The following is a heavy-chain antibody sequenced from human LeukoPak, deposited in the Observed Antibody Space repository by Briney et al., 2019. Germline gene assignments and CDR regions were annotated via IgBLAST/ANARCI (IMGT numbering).Heavy chain of an antibody. Sequence: GGSLRLSCAASGFTLSNAYMSWVRQAPGEGLEWVSSISSASGYVKYADSVKGRFTISRDNAENSLYLQLNSLRVEDTAVYYCVRDRSMYDSSSWTHFDYWGQGALVAVSS. V-gene: IGHV3-21*01. CDR3: VRDRSMYDSSSWTHFDY. CDR1: GFTLSNAY. J-gene: IGHJ4*02. CDR2: ISSASGYV. D-gene: IGHD3-22*01.